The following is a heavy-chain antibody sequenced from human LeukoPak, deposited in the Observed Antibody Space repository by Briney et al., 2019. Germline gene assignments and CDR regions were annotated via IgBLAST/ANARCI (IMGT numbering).Heavy chain of an antibody. D-gene: IGHD3-22*01. CDR3: ATSYYYDSSGYYSDAFDI. J-gene: IGHJ3*02. V-gene: IGHV5-51*01. CDR2: IYPGDSDT. CDR1: GYSFTSYW. Sequence: GESLKISCKGSGYSFTSYWIGWVRQMPGKGLEWMGIIYPGDSDTRYSPSFQGQVPISADKSISTAYLQWSSLKASDTAMYYCATSYYYDSSGYYSDAFDIWGQGTMVTVSS.